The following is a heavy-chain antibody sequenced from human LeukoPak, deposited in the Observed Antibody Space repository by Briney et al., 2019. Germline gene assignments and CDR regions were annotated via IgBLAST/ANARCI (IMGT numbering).Heavy chain of an antibody. CDR3: AKDVPLTGGRSLLY. D-gene: IGHD2-8*02. CDR1: GFRFSDAW. J-gene: IGHJ4*02. CDR2: IKGKAGGETT. Sequence: GGSLRLFCAASGFRFSDAWMTWVRQAPGKGLEWAGLIKGKAGGETTHYAAPVKGRFTISRDDSRNTLYLQMNSLKTEDTALYYCAKDVPLTGGRSLLYWGQGTLVSVSS. V-gene: IGHV3-15*01.